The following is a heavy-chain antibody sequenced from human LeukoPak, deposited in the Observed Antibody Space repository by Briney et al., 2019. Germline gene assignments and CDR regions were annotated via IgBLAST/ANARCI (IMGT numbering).Heavy chain of an antibody. CDR1: GYTFTSYG. J-gene: IGHJ6*04. Sequence: ASVKVSCKASGYTFTSYGISWVRQAPGQGPEWMGWISAYNGNTNYAQKLQGRVTMTTDTSTSTAYVELRSLRSDDMAVYYCARDIVVVPAAIYYYYYGMDVWGKGTTVTVSS. V-gene: IGHV1-18*03. D-gene: IGHD2-2*01. CDR3: ARDIVVVPAAIYYYYYGMDV. CDR2: ISAYNGNT.